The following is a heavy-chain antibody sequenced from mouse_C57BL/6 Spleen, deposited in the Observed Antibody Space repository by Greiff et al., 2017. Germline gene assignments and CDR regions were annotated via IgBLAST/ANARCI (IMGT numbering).Heavy chain of an antibody. Sequence: QVQLQQSGAELVKPGASVQLSCKASGYTFTEYTIHWVKQRSGQGLEWIGWFYPGSGSIKYNEKFKDKATLTADKSSSTVYMELSRLTSEDSAVYFCARHEPHYYGSSSYAMDYWGQGTSVTVSS. D-gene: IGHD1-1*01. V-gene: IGHV1-62-2*01. J-gene: IGHJ4*01. CDR3: ARHEPHYYGSSSYAMDY. CDR1: GYTFTEYT. CDR2: FYPGSGSI.